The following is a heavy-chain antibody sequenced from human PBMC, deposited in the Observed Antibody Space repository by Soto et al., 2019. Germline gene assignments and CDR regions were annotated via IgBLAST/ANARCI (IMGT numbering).Heavy chain of an antibody. J-gene: IGHJ4*02. Sequence: GGSLRLSCAASGFTFSSYGMHWVRQAPGKGLEWVAVIWYDGSNKYYADSVKGRFTISRDNSKNTLYLQMNSLRAEDTAVYYCARDRVPYSSGWYRTRDFDYWGQGTLVTASS. V-gene: IGHV3-33*01. CDR3: ARDRVPYSSGWYRTRDFDY. CDR2: IWYDGSNK. D-gene: IGHD6-19*01. CDR1: GFTFSSYG.